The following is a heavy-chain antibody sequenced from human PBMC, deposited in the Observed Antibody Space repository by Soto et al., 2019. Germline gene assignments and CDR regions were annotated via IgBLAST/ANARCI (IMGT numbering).Heavy chain of an antibody. CDR1: GYSFTSYW. Sequence: LGESLKISCKGSGYSFTSYWIGWVRQMPGKGLEWMGIIYPGDSDTRYSPSFQGQVTISADKSISTAYLQWSSLKASDTAMYYCARQPSTYCSSTSCYIGYYYYGMDVWGQGTTVTVSS. J-gene: IGHJ6*02. CDR2: IYPGDSDT. CDR3: ARQPSTYCSSTSCYIGYYYYGMDV. V-gene: IGHV5-51*01. D-gene: IGHD2-2*02.